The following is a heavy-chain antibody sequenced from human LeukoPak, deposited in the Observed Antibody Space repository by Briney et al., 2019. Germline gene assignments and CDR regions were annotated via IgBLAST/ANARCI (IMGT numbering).Heavy chain of an antibody. CDR1: GYTFSSHG. CDR2: ISVYNGNT. V-gene: IGHV1-18*01. Sequence: GASVTVSCKASGYTFSSHGISWVRQAPGQGPEWMGWISVYNGNTNYAQKLQGRVTMTTDTSTSTAYMELRSLRSDDTAVYYCARDRDNWNDEGNAFDIWGQGTMVTVSS. D-gene: IGHD1-1*01. CDR3: ARDRDNWNDEGNAFDI. J-gene: IGHJ3*02.